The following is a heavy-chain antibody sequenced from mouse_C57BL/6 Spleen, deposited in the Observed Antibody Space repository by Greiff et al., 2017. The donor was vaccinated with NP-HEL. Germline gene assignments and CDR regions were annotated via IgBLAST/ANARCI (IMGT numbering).Heavy chain of an antibody. D-gene: IGHD2-4*01. J-gene: IGHJ4*01. CDR2: INPYNGDT. CDR1: GYSFTGYF. Sequence: VHVKQSGPELVKPGASVKISCKASGYSFTGYFMNWVKQSHGKSLEWIGRINPYNGDTFYNQKFKGKATLTVDKSSSTAHMELLSLTSEDFAVYYCARERDDYDEGSYYAMDYWGQGTSVTVSS. CDR3: ARERDDYDEGSYYAMDY. V-gene: IGHV1-37*01.